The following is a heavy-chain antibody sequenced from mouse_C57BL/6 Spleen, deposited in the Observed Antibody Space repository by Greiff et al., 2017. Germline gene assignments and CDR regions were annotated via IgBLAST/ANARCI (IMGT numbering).Heavy chain of an antibody. J-gene: IGHJ1*03. V-gene: IGHV14-4*01. D-gene: IGHD1-1*01. CDR2: IDPENGAT. Sequence: EVKLMESGAELVRPGASVKLSCTASGFNIKDDYMHWVKQRPEQGLEWIGWIDPENGATAYASTFQGQATITADTSSNTAYLQLSSLTSEDTAVYYCTLITTVVATSRYFEVWGTGTTGTVSS. CDR1: GFNIKDDY. CDR3: TLITTVVATSRYFEV.